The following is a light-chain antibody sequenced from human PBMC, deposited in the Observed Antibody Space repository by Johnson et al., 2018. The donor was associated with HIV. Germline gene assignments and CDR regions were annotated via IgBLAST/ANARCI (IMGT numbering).Light chain of an antibody. Sequence: QSVLTQPPSVSAAPGQKVTISCSGSSSNIGNNYVSWYQQLPGTAPKLLIYENNKRPSGIPDRFSGSKSGTSATLGITGLQTGDEADDYCGTWDSSLSKVFGTATKVTV. J-gene: IGLJ1*01. CDR1: SSNIGNNY. V-gene: IGLV1-51*02. CDR2: ENN. CDR3: GTWDSSLSKV.